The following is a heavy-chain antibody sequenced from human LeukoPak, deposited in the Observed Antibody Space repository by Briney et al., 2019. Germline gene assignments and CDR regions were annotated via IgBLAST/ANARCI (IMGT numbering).Heavy chain of an antibody. Sequence: GGSLRLSCAASGFTFSNYWMSWVRQAPEKGLEWVANINKDGSEKYYVDSVKGRFTISRDNAKNSLYLQMNSLRVEDTAVYYCARDKVTYWGQGTLVTVSS. J-gene: IGHJ4*02. CDR3: ARDKVTY. V-gene: IGHV3-7*01. CDR1: GFTFSNYW. CDR2: INKDGSEK.